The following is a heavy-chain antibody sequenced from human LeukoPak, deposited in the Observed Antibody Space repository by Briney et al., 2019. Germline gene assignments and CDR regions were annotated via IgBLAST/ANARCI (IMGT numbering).Heavy chain of an antibody. CDR3: ARSRARDACDI. J-gene: IGHJ3*02. CDR2: IYYSGST. V-gene: IGHV4-59*01. CDR1: GGSISSYY. Sequence: KPSETLSLTCTVSGGSISSYYWSWIRQPPGKGLEWIGYIYYSGSTNYNPSLKSRVTISVDTSKNQCALKVSAVTAADTAVYYWARSRARDACDIWGQGTMVTVSS.